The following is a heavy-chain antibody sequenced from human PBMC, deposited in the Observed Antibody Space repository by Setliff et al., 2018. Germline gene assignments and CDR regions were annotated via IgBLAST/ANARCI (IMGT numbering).Heavy chain of an antibody. CDR1: GGTFSNSA. J-gene: IGHJ4*02. CDR3: ARHSGRYYVPGTFDS. V-gene: IGHV1-69*13. Sequence: SVKVSCKAFGGTFSNSAINWVRQAPGQGLEWMGGIIPIFGTANYAQKFQGRVTITADESTTTAYMELSSLRSDDTAIYFCARHSGRYYVPGTFDSWGQGTLVTVSS. CDR2: IIPIFGTA. D-gene: IGHD3-22*01.